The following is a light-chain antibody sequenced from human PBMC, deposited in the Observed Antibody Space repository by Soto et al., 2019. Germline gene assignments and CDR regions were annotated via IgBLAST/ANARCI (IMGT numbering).Light chain of an antibody. J-gene: IGLJ3*02. Sequence: QSALTQPASVSGSPGQSITISCTGTNSDVGNFNLVSWYQQYPGKAPQLIVYEVLKRPSGVSNRFSGSKSGYLASLTISGLQAEDEADYYCCSYAPGNTGVFGGGTKLTVL. CDR2: EVL. V-gene: IGLV2-23*02. CDR1: NSDVGNFNL. CDR3: CSYAPGNTGV.